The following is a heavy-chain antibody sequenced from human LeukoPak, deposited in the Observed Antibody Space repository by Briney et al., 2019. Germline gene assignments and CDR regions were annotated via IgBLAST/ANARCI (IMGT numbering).Heavy chain of an antibody. CDR1: GGTFSSYA. D-gene: IGHD1-26*01. V-gene: IGHV1-69*06. CDR3: AREGPSLSIVGANYFNY. J-gene: IGHJ4*02. Sequence: SVKVSCKASGGTFSSYAISWVRQAPGQGLEWMGGIIPIFGTANYAQKFQGRVTITADKSTSTAYMELSSLRSEDTAVYYCAREGPSLSIVGANYFNYWGQGTLVTVSS. CDR2: IIPIFGTA.